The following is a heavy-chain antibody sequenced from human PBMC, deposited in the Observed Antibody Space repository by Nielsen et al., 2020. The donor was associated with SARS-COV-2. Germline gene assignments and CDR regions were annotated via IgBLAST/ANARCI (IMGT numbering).Heavy chain of an antibody. V-gene: IGHV3-30*02. CDR2: IWYDGSNK. CDR1: GFTFSSYG. J-gene: IGHJ6*02. CDR3: AKGILFGVVPFYGMDV. D-gene: IGHD3-3*01. Sequence: GESLKISCAASGFTFSSYGMHWVRQAPGKGLEWVAVIWYDGSNKYYADSVKGRFTISRDNSKNTLYLQMNSLRAEDTAVYYCAKGILFGVVPFYGMDVWGQGTTVTVSS.